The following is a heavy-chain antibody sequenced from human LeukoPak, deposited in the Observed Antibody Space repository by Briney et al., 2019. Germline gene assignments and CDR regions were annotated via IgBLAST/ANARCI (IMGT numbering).Heavy chain of an antibody. V-gene: IGHV4-39*01. CDR1: GGSISSRSHY. CDR2: IYYSGPA. D-gene: IGHD3-3*01. J-gene: IGHJ4*02. Sequence: MPSETLSLTCSVSGGSISSRSHYWGWLRQPPGKGLEWIASIYYSGPAFYNPSLKSRVTISADTSKNQFSLKLSSVTAADTAVYHCARQPLFFGRGYFDYWGQGIVATVSS. CDR3: ARQPLFFGRGYFDY.